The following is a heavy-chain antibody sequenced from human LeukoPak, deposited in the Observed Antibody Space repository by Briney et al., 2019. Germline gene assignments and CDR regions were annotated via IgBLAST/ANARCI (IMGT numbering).Heavy chain of an antibody. D-gene: IGHD3-9*01. Sequence: GASLRLTCAASGFPLSNYAMSWVRQAPRKGLEWVSSITRSGGGTYYADSVKGRFTISRDNSKNTLYLQMNSLRADDTAVYYCAKWGDYDVLTGYYDPDYWGQGTLVTVSS. CDR2: ITRSGGGT. V-gene: IGHV3-23*01. CDR3: AKWGDYDVLTGYYDPDY. J-gene: IGHJ4*02. CDR1: GFPLSNYA.